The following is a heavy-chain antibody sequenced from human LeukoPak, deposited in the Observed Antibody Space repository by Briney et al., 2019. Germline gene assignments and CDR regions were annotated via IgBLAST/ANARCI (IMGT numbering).Heavy chain of an antibody. J-gene: IGHJ4*02. Sequence: PSQTLSLTCTVSGGSISSGDYYWSWIRQPPGKGLEWIGYIYYSGSTYYNPSLKSRVTISVDTSKNQFSLKLSSVTAADTAVYYCATNSDIAVVPAATPALGYWGQGTLVTVSS. D-gene: IGHD2-2*01. CDR2: IYYSGST. CDR1: GGSISSGDYY. V-gene: IGHV4-30-4*01. CDR3: ATNSDIAVVPAATPALGY.